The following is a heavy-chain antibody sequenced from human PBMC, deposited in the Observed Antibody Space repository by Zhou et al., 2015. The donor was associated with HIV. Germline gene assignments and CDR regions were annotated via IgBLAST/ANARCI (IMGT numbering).Heavy chain of an antibody. CDR3: AREVLVVQISTYYRYFDY. V-gene: IGHV1-69*01. D-gene: IGHD2-15*01. J-gene: IGHJ4*02. CDR2: IIPRIGTT. CDR1: RGTFSSYG. Sequence: QVQLVQSGGEVKKPGSSVKVSCKAPRGTFSSYGISWVRQAPGQGLEWVGEIIPRIGTTFYAQKFQGRVTVIADESTTTAYMELSSLRSEDTAVYYCAREVLVVQISTYYRYFDYWGQGTLVTVSS.